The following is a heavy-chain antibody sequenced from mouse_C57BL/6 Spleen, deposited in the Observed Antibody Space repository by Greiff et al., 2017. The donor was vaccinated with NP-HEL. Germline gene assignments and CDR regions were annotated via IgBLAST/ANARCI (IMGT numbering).Heavy chain of an antibody. CDR2: INPNNGGT. J-gene: IGHJ1*03. V-gene: IGHV1-26*01. Sequence: VQLQQSGPELVKPGASVKISCKASGYTFTDYYMNWVKQSHGKSLEWIGDINPNNGGTSYNQKFKGKATLTVDKSSSTAYMELRSLTSEDSAVYYCALIYYGNEDWYFDVWGTGTTVTVSS. CDR1: GYTFTDYY. D-gene: IGHD2-1*01. CDR3: ALIYYGNEDWYFDV.